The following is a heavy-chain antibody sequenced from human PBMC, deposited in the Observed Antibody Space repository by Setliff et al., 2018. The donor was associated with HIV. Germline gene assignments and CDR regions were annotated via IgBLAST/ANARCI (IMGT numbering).Heavy chain of an antibody. D-gene: IGHD6-6*01. Sequence: SETLSLTCSVSGVSVGSGDYYWHWIRQHPEKALEWIGYIFHSGDTYYNPSLKSRISMSVETSKNQFSLELTSLTAADTAVYYCATRPRIAARPLDYWGQGMLVTVSS. CDR1: GVSVGSGDYY. CDR2: IFHSGDT. CDR3: ATRPRIAARPLDY. V-gene: IGHV4-31*03. J-gene: IGHJ4*02.